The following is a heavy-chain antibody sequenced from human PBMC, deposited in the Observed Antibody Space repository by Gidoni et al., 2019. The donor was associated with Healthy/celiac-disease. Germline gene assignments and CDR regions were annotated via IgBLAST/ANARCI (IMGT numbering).Heavy chain of an antibody. J-gene: IGHJ3*02. CDR2: IWYDGSNK. CDR3: ARDKVNYDFWSGYYYDAFDI. D-gene: IGHD3-3*01. Sequence: QVQLVESGGGVVQPGRSLRLPCAGAGFTFSSDGMHGVRQAPGKGLEWVAVIWYDGSNKDYADSVKGRFTISRDNSKNTLYLQMNSLRAEDTAVYYCARDKVNYDFWSGYYYDAFDIWGQGTMVTVSS. CDR1: GFTFSSDG. V-gene: IGHV3-33*01.